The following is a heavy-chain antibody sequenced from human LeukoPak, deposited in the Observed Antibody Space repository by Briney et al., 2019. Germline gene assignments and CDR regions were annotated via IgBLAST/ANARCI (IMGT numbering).Heavy chain of an antibody. V-gene: IGHV3-7*01. J-gene: IGHJ5*02. CDR1: GFTFSSYW. Sequence: GGSLRLSCAASGFTFSSYWMSWVRQAPGKGLEWVANIKQDGSEKYYVDSVKGRFTISRDNAKNSLYLQMNSLRAEDTAVYYCATIRSNLDFKWFDPWGQGTLVTVSS. CDR2: IKQDGSEK. D-gene: IGHD3-3*01. CDR3: ATIRSNLDFKWFDP.